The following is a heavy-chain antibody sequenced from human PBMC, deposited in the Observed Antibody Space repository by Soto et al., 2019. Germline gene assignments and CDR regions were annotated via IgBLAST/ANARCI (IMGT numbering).Heavy chain of an antibody. CDR1: GGTFSSYA. D-gene: IGHD2-15*01. V-gene: IGHV1-69*13. CDR3: ARGSLGGLAGDNE. CDR2: IVPIFGTA. Sequence: SVKVSCKASGGTFSSYAISWVRQAPGQGLEWMGGIVPIFGTANYAQKFQGRVTITADESTSTAYMELSSLRSEDTAVYYCARGSLGGLAGDNEWGQGTMVTVSS. J-gene: IGHJ3*01.